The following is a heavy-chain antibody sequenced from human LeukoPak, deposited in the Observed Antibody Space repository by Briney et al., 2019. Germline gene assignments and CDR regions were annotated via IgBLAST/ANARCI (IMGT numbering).Heavy chain of an antibody. CDR1: GLKFSDHY. CDR2: SRNKASRHTT. J-gene: IGHJ6*02. V-gene: IGHV3-72*01. D-gene: IGHD1/OR15-1a*01. CDR3: GRIGINANKGMDV. Sequence: GGSLRLSCAPSGLKFSDHYIDWVRQAPGKGLGWVGRSRNKASRHTTEYDASMEGRFTISRDVSESSLYLQMNSLRTEDTAVYYCGRIGINANKGMDVWGQGTTVTVSS.